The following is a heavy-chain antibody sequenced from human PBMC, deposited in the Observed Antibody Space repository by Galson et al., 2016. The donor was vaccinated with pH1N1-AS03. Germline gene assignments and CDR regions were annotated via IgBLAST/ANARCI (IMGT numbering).Heavy chain of an antibody. CDR1: GYTFTAYY. J-gene: IGHJ4*02. Sequence: SVKVSCKASGYTFTAYYMHWVRQAPGQGLEWMGWINADSGGTNYAPTFRGRVTFTRDTSTSTAYMELSTLRADDPAVYYCAQDDNYDFWVGYFGPDFWGQGTLITVAS. CDR3: AQDDNYDFWVGYFGPDF. D-gene: IGHD3-3*01. CDR2: INADSGGT. V-gene: IGHV1-2*02.